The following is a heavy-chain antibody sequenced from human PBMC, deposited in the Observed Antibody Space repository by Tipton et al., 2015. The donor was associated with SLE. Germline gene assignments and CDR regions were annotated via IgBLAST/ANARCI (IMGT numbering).Heavy chain of an antibody. CDR2: ITHTRNT. D-gene: IGHD2-8*01. CDR1: GGSFNGYY. CDR3: ARGQWNAFDI. V-gene: IGHV4-34*01. Sequence: GLVKPSETLSLTCAVYGGSFNGYYWNWIRQPPGKGLEWIGEITHTRNTNYNPSLKSRVTISVDTSKNQFSLKLSSVTAADTAVYYCARGQWNAFDIWGQGTMVTVSS. J-gene: IGHJ3*02.